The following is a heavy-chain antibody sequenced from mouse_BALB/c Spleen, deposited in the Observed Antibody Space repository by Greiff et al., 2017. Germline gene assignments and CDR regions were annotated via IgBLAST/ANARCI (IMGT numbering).Heavy chain of an antibody. V-gene: IGHV1-14*01. Sequence: EVQLQQSGPELVKPGASVKMSCKASGYTFTSYVMHWVKQKPGQGLEWIGYINPYNDGTKYNEKFKGKATLTSDKSSSTAYMELSSLTSEDSAVYYCARRLSDGYSWFAYWGQGTLVTVSA. J-gene: IGHJ3*01. CDR3: ARRLSDGYSWFAY. D-gene: IGHD2-3*01. CDR2: INPYNDGT. CDR1: GYTFTSYV.